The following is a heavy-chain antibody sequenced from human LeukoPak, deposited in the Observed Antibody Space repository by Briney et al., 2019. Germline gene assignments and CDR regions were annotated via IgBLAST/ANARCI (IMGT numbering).Heavy chain of an antibody. CDR3: ARIAAAHSYYYYYYYMDV. Sequence: PGRSLRLSCAASGFTFSSYGMHWVRQAPGKGLEWVAVIWYDGSNKYYADSVKGRFTISRDNSKNTLYLQMNSLRAEDTAVYYCARIAAAHSYYYYYYYMDVWGKGTTVTVSS. J-gene: IGHJ6*03. CDR2: IWYDGSNK. D-gene: IGHD6-13*01. V-gene: IGHV3-33*01. CDR1: GFTFSSYG.